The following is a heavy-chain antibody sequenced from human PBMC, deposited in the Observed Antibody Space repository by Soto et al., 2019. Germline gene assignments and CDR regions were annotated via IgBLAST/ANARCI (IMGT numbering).Heavy chain of an antibody. J-gene: IGHJ6*02. CDR2: IKSKGDGGTT. CDR1: GFIFNNAW. D-gene: IGHD2-2*02. CDR3: TTACGNTCYRSYYGMDV. V-gene: IGHV3-15*01. Sequence: VGSVRLSCEASGFIFNNAWMNWVRQSPGKWLEWVGHIKSKGDGGTTDYAAPVKGRFIISRDDSKKTLYLQMDSLKTEDTAVYYCTTACGNTCYRSYYGMDVGGQGTKVNVS.